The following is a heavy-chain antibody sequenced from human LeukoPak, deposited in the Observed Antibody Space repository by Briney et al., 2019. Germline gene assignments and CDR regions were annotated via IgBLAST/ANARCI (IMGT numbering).Heavy chain of an antibody. Sequence: ASVKVSCKASGGTFSSYAISWVRQAPGQGLEWMGWISAYNGNTNYAQKLQGRVTMTTDTSTSTAYMELRSLRSDDTAVYYCARHPAPKQWLVEYYYYYGMDVWGQGTTVTVSS. CDR1: GGTFSSYA. D-gene: IGHD6-19*01. J-gene: IGHJ6*02. V-gene: IGHV1-18*01. CDR2: ISAYNGNT. CDR3: ARHPAPKQWLVEYYYYYGMDV.